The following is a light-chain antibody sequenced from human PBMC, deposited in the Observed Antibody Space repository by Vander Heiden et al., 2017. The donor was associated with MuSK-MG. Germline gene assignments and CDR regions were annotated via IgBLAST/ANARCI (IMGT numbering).Light chain of an antibody. CDR2: GGS. CDR3: QQCDKTPKT. CDR1: QSISSNY. V-gene: IGKV3-20*01. J-gene: IGKJ5*01. Sequence: EIVLTPSPATLALSPGEGATLSCTASQSISSNYLAWYQQNPGPRPSLLVHGGSNRATAIPDRFSGSGSGTKFTITTSRVEYEDFAVYYCQQCDKTPKTFGQGTRVEIK.